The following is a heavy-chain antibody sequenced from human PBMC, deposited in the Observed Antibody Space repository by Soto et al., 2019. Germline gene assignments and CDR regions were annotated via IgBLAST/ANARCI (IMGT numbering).Heavy chain of an antibody. D-gene: IGHD6-13*01. V-gene: IGHV2-5*02. CDR1: GFSLSTSGVG. CDR3: AHRLFSRVAAAGTPFDY. J-gene: IGHJ4*02. Sequence: SGPRLVNPTQTLTLTCTFSGFSLSTSGVGVGWIRQPPGKALEWLALIYWDDDKRYSPSLKSRLTITKDTSKNQVVLTMTNMDPVDTATYYCAHRLFSRVAAAGTPFDYWGQGTLVTVSS. CDR2: IYWDDDK.